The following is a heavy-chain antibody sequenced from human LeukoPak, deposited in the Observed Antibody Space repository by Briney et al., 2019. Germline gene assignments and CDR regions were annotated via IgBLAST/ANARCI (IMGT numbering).Heavy chain of an antibody. D-gene: IGHD6-13*01. CDR2: IYYSGST. Sequence: PSETLSLTCTVSGGSTSSYYWSWIRQPPGKGLEWIGYIYYSGSTNYNPSLKSRVTISVDTSKNQFSLKMSSVTAADTAVYYCARAAAGTVDYWGQGTLVTVSS. V-gene: IGHV4-59*01. J-gene: IGHJ4*02. CDR1: GGSTSSYY. CDR3: ARAAAGTVDY.